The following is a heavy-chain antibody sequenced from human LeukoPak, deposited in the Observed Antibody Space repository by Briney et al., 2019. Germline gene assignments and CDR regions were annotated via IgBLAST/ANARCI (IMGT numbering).Heavy chain of an antibody. CDR3: ARDIEYSSSFDY. D-gene: IGHD6-6*01. V-gene: IGHV1-2*06. CDR2: INPNSGGT. Sequence: ASVKVSCRASGYTFTGYYMHWVRQAPGQGLEWMGRINPNSGGTNYAQKFQGRVTMTRDTSISTAYMELSRLRSDDTAVYYCARDIEYSSSFDYWGRGTLVTVSS. CDR1: GYTFTGYY. J-gene: IGHJ4*02.